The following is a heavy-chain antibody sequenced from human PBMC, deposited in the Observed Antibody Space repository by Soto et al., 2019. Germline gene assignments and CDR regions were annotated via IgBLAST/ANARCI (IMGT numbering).Heavy chain of an antibody. CDR2: ISFDGTNK. J-gene: IGHJ4*02. CDR3: VRCTGTSCHLGADF. CDR1: GFTFSNYA. V-gene: IGHV3-30-3*01. Sequence: QVQLVESGGGVVQPGRSLRLSCAASGFTFSNYALHWVRQAPGMGLEWVALISFDGTNKYYANSVKGRFTISRDNSKNTLYLQINSLRADDTSVDACVRCTGTSCHLGADFWGQGTLVIVSP. D-gene: IGHD2-2*01.